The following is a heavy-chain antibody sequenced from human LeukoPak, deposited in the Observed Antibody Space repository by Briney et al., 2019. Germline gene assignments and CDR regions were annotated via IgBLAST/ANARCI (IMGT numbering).Heavy chain of an antibody. CDR3: ARGGRYFYDSSGSD. Sequence: ETLSLTRTVSGDSTSRDYGSWIRQPPGEGLRGIGYISYNGNTNYNPSLQRRVTISVNTSKTQFSLRGRSMTAADAAVYYCARGGRYFYDSSGSDWGQGTLVTVSS. D-gene: IGHD3-22*01. CDR1: GDSTSRDY. V-gene: IGHV4-59*01. J-gene: IGHJ4*02. CDR2: ISYNGNT.